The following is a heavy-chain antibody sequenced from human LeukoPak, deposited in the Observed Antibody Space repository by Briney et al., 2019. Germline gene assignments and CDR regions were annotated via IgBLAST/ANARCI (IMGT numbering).Heavy chain of an antibody. CDR1: GFTFSSYG. Sequence: GGSLRLSCAASGFTFSSYGMHWVRQAPGEGLEWVAVISYDGSNKYYADSVKGRFTISRDNSKNTLYLQMNSLRAEDTAVYYCAKVASGGSCYDYWGQGTLVTVSS. CDR2: ISYDGSNK. D-gene: IGHD2-15*01. CDR3: AKVASGGSCYDY. J-gene: IGHJ4*02. V-gene: IGHV3-30*18.